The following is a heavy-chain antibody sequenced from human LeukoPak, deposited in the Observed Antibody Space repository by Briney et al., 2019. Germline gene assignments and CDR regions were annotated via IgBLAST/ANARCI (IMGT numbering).Heavy chain of an antibody. CDR3: ARAAGGNNFDY. D-gene: IGHD6-13*01. Sequence: PGGSLRLTCAASGFTFNSYTMNWVRQAPGQGLEWVSSISSSSSYIYYADSVKGRFTISRDNAKNSLYLQMNSLRAEDTAVYYCARAAGGNNFDYWGQGTLVTVSS. V-gene: IGHV3-21*01. CDR1: GFTFNSYT. J-gene: IGHJ4*02. CDR2: ISSSSSYI.